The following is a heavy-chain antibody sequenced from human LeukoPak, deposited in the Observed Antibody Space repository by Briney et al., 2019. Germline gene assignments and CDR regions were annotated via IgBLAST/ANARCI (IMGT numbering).Heavy chain of an antibody. Sequence: PRGSLRLSCAASGFTFSDYYMNWIRQAPGKGLEWVANIRRDGGVENYMDSVKGRFTISRDNAKNSLYLQMDSLRAEDTAVYYCARDSSPYCGSDCYFDAFDIWGQGTMVTVSS. J-gene: IGHJ3*02. CDR2: IRRDGGVE. D-gene: IGHD2-21*01. V-gene: IGHV3-7*01. CDR1: GFTFSDYY. CDR3: ARDSSPYCGSDCYFDAFDI.